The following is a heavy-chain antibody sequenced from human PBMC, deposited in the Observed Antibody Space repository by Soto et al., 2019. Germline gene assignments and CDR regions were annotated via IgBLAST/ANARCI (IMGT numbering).Heavy chain of an antibody. V-gene: IGHV1-18*01. Sequence: ASVKVSCKASGYTFTSYGISWVRQAPGQGLEWMGWISAYNGNTNYAQKLQGRVTMTTDTSTSTAYMELRSLRSDDTAVYYCARDLDPRYYYDSSGYYPFDDWGQGTLVTVSS. CDR3: ARDLDPRYYYDSSGYYPFDD. CDR2: ISAYNGNT. J-gene: IGHJ4*02. CDR1: GYTFTSYG. D-gene: IGHD3-22*01.